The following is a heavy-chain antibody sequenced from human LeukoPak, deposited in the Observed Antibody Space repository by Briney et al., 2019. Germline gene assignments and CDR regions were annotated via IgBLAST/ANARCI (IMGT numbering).Heavy chain of an antibody. D-gene: IGHD3-22*01. CDR2: INPNSGGT. CDR1: GYTFTAYY. J-gene: IGHJ4*02. V-gene: IGHV1-2*02. CDR3: ARGSLIVVGDFDY. Sequence: ASVKVSFKASGYTFTAYYIHWVRPAPGQGLEWMGWINPNSGGTNYAEKFQGRVTMTRDTSISTAYMELSRLRSDDTAVYYCARGSLIVVGDFDYWGQGTLVTVSS.